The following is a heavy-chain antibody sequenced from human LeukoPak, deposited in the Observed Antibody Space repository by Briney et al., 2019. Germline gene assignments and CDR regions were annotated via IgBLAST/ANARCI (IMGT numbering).Heavy chain of an antibody. V-gene: IGHV3-48*03. CDR1: GFTFSHYE. CDR3: ARGFAPHDF. J-gene: IGHJ4*02. CDR2: ISTTGTTI. Sequence: PGGSLRLSCAASGFTFSHYEMNWVRQAPGKGLEWVSYISTTGTTIFYADSVKGRFTISRDNAKNSLFLQMHSLRAEDTAVYYCARGFAPHDFWGQGILVTVSS.